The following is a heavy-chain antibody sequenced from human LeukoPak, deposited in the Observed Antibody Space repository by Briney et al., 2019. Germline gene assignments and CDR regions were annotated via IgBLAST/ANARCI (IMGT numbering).Heavy chain of an antibody. D-gene: IGHD3-16*01. CDR2: ISSSSSYI. Sequence: GGSLRLSCATSGLAFSNFWMYWVRQAPGKGLEWVSSISSSSSYIYYADSVKGRFTISRDNAKNSLYLQMNSLRAEDTAVYYCARDWVKLRPTVWGQGTLVTVSS. CDR1: GLAFSNFW. CDR3: ARDWVKLRPTV. V-gene: IGHV3-21*01. J-gene: IGHJ4*02.